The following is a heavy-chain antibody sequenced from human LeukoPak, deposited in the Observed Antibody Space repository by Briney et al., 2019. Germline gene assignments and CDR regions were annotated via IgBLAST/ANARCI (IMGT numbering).Heavy chain of an antibody. V-gene: IGHV3-64*01. CDR1: GFTFSTYA. J-gene: IGHJ3*02. CDR2: ISSSGGST. Sequence: GGSLRLSCAASGFTFSTYAMHWVRQAPGKGLEYVSAISSSGGSTYYANSVKGRFTISRDNSKNTLYLQMGSLRAEDMAVYYCARARITMIGDAFDIWGQGTMVTVSS. D-gene: IGHD3-22*01. CDR3: ARARITMIGDAFDI.